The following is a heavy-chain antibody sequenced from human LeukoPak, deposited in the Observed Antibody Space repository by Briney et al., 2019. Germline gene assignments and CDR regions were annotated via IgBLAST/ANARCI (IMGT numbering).Heavy chain of an antibody. CDR1: GFSLSTSGVG. CDR2: IYWNDDE. CDR3: AHSLDYGDPDAFDI. V-gene: IGHV2-5*01. D-gene: IGHD4-17*01. J-gene: IGHJ3*02. Sequence: SGPTLVNPTQTLTLTCTFSGFSLSTSGVGVGWIRQPPGKALEWLALIYWNDDERYSPSLKSRLTITKDTSKNQVVLTMTNMDPVDTATYYCAHSLDYGDPDAFDIWGQGTMVTVSS.